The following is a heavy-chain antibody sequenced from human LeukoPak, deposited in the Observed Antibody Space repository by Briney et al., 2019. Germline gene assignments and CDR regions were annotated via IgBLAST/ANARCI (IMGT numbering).Heavy chain of an antibody. CDR1: GVSFSSFQ. CDR3: ATSYEAKVAPFDP. CDR2: IHMTGRT. Sequence: SETLSLTCTVSGVSFSSFQWSWIRQSPVRGLEWIGNIHMTGRTDYNPSLKSRVTISVDTSKSQFSLLLTSVSAADTAIYFCATSYEAKVAPFDPLGQGILVTVSS. V-gene: IGHV4-4*08. J-gene: IGHJ5*02. D-gene: IGHD3-3*01.